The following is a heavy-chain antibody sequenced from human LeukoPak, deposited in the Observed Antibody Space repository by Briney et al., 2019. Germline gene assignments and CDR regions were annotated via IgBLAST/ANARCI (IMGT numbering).Heavy chain of an antibody. CDR3: ARVVRYDSREFDY. J-gene: IGHJ4*02. Sequence: GGSLRLSCAGSGFTFSSYSMIWVRQAPGKGLEWVASIRGDSTETRHAGSVMGRFTISRDNAKKSLYLQMNSLRAEDTAVYYCARVVRYDSREFDYWGQGTLVTVSS. V-gene: IGHV3-21*01. CDR1: GFTFSSYS. CDR2: IRGDSTET. D-gene: IGHD3-22*01.